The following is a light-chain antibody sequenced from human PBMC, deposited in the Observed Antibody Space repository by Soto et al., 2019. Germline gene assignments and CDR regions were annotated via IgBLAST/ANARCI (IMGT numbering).Light chain of an antibody. CDR3: QQRSRWT. CDR1: QSVSSY. V-gene: IGKV3-11*01. Sequence: EIVLTQSPATLXLSPGERATXSXRASQSVSSYLAWYQQKPGQAPRLLIYDASNRATGIPARFSGSGSGTDFTLTISSLEPEDFAVYYCQQRSRWTFGQGTKVEIK. J-gene: IGKJ1*01. CDR2: DAS.